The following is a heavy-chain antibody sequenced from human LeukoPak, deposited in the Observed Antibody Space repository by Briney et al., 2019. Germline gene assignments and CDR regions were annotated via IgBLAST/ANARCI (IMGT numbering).Heavy chain of an antibody. J-gene: IGHJ4*02. D-gene: IGHD6-19*01. Sequence: KPSETLSLTCTVSGGSISSYYWSWIRQPPGKGLEWIGNIYYTGRTYYNTSLKSRVTISVDTSKNQFSLKLSSVTAADTAVYYCARFRVAGTRYFDYWGQGTLVTVSS. V-gene: IGHV4-59*12. CDR2: IYYTGRT. CDR3: ARFRVAGTRYFDY. CDR1: GGSISSYY.